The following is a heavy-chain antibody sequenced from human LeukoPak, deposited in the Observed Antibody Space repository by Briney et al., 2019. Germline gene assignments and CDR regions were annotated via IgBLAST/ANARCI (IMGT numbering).Heavy chain of an antibody. CDR2: INPNSGGT. CDR1: GYTFTAYY. D-gene: IGHD3-22*01. CDR3: ARDYYDSSGFGAFDI. Sequence: ASVKVSCKASGYTFTAYYMHWVRQAPGQGLEWMGWINPNSGGTNYAQKFQGRVTMTRDTSISTAYMELSRLRSADTAVYYCARDYYDSSGFGAFDIWGQGTMVTVSS. V-gene: IGHV1-2*02. J-gene: IGHJ3*02.